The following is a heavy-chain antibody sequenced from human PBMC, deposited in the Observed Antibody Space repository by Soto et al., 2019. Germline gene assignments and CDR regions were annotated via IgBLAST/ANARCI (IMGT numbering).Heavy chain of an antibody. CDR3: AREVEGSSCFDY. D-gene: IGHD6-13*01. V-gene: IGHV4-34*01. CDR1: GGSFSGYY. Sequence: QVQLQQWGAGLLKPSETLSFTCAVYGGSFSGYYWSWIRQPPGKGLEWIGEINHSGSTNYNPSLKSRVTISVDASKNQFSLKLSSVTAADTAVYYCAREVEGSSCFDYWGQGTLVTVSS. CDR2: INHSGST. J-gene: IGHJ4*02.